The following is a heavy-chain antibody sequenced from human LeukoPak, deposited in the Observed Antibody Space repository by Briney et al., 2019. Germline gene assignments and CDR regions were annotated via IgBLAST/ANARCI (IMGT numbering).Heavy chain of an antibody. CDR2: IYSGGST. D-gene: IGHD6-6*01. V-gene: IGHV3-53*01. CDR1: GFTFSSYW. Sequence: GGSLRLSCAASGFTFSSYWMHWVRQAPGKGLEWVSVIYSGGSTYYADSVKGRFTISRDNSKNTLYLQMNSLRAEDTAVYYCARVPYSSSLGYYYYYMDVWGKGTTVTVSS. CDR3: ARVPYSSSLGYYYYYMDV. J-gene: IGHJ6*03.